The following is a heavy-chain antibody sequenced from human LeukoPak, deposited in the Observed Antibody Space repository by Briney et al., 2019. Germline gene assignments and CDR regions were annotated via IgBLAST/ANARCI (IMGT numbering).Heavy chain of an antibody. CDR2: VNDSGGT. D-gene: IGHD2-15*01. CDR1: IDSFTNYY. Sequence: PSETLSLACAVYIDSFTNYYWNWIRQTPGKGLEWIGEVNDSGGTNINPSLRSRVILSVDTSKNQFSLKLISVTAADTAVYYCARGTMDDIVVVVAATELVWFDPWGQGTLVTVSS. V-gene: IGHV4-34*01. CDR3: ARGTMDDIVVVVAATELVWFDP. J-gene: IGHJ5*02.